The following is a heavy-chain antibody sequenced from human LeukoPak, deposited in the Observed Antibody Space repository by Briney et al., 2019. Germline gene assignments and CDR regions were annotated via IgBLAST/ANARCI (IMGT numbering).Heavy chain of an antibody. J-gene: IGHJ5*02. D-gene: IGHD6-19*01. CDR3: ARAVAVAGINWFDP. Sequence: ASVKVSCKASGYTFTSYDINWMRQAPGQGLEWMGWISAYNGNTNYAQKLQGRVTMTTDTSTSTAYMELRSLRSDDTAVYYCARAVAVAGINWFDPWGQGTLVTVSS. CDR2: ISAYNGNT. V-gene: IGHV1-18*01. CDR1: GYTFTSYD.